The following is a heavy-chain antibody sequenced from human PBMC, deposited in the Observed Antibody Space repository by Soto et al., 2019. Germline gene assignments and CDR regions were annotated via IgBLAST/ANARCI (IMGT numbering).Heavy chain of an antibody. CDR1: GGTFSSYA. CDR3: ARGDGYNFKGWFDP. CDR2: IIPIFGTA. J-gene: IGHJ5*02. D-gene: IGHD5-12*01. V-gene: IGHV1-69*06. Sequence: SVKVSCKSSGGTFSSYAISWVRQAPGQGLGCMGGIIPIFGTANYAQKFQGRVTITADKSTSTAYMELSSLRSEDTAVYYCARGDGYNFKGWFDPRGEGTLVTISS.